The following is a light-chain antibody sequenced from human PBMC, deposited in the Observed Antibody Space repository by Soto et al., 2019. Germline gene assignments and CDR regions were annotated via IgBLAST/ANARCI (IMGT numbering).Light chain of an antibody. CDR3: CSYSTSTTRYL. CDR2: EVS. Sequence: QSALTQPASVSGSPGQSMTISCTGTSSDVGGYTYVSWYQQHPGKAPKLMIYEVSHRPSGISDRFSGSKSGSTASLTISGLQAEDEADYYCCSYSTSTTRYLFGTGTKVTVL. CDR1: SSDVGGYTY. V-gene: IGLV2-14*01. J-gene: IGLJ1*01.